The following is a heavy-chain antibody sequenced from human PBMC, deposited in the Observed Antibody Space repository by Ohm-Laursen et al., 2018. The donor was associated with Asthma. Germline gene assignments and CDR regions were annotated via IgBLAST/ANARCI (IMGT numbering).Heavy chain of an antibody. J-gene: IGHJ1*01. CDR2: ISSSSSTI. D-gene: IGHD1-26*01. CDR3: AGIGPEWELPGREYSLHH. Sequence: SLRLSCAAPGFTFSSYSMNWVRQAPGKGLEWVSYISSSSSTIYHADSVKGRFTISRDNAKNSVYLQMNSLRADDTALYYCAGIGPEWELPGREYSLHHWGQGTQVTVSS. V-gene: IGHV3-48*01. CDR1: GFTFSSYS.